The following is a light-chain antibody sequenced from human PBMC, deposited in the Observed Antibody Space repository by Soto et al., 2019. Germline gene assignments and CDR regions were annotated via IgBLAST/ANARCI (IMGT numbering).Light chain of an antibody. V-gene: IGLV1-51*01. CDR1: RSNIGNNY. J-gene: IGLJ1*01. CDR2: DNN. Sequence: QAVLTQPPSVSAAPGQRVTISCSGSRSNIGNNYVSWYQQLPGTAPKLLIYDNNKRPSGIPDRFSGSKSGTSATLGITGLQPGEEADYDCGTWDSRLRAGVFGTGTQLTVL. CDR3: GTWDSRLRAGV.